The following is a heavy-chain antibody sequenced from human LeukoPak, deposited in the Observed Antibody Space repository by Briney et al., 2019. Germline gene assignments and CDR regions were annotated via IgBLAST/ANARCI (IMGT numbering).Heavy chain of an antibody. J-gene: IGHJ4*02. CDR3: ARGGFGAKGLFDY. CDR1: GGSISSGSYY. Sequence: SETLSLTCTVSGGSISSGSYYWSWIRQPAGKGLEWIGRIYTSGSTNYNPSLKSRVTISVDTSKNQFSLKLSSVTAADTAVYYCARGGFGAKGLFDYWDQGTLVTVSS. CDR2: IYTSGST. V-gene: IGHV4-61*02. D-gene: IGHD3-3*01.